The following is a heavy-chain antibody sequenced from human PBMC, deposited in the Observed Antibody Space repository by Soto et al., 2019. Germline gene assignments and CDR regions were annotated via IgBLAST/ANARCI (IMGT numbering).Heavy chain of an antibody. CDR2: ISAYNGDT. V-gene: IGHV1-18*04. D-gene: IGHD3-9*01. CDR1: GYTFKNYG. Sequence: QDHLVQSGAEVKKPGASAKVSCKASGYTFKNYGINWVRQAPGRGLEWVAWISAYNGDTSYAQHFQGRVTVTTETVTNTAYMELRSLRPDDTAVYFCVLGGLETGYYRDMDYWGQATLVSVSS. J-gene: IGHJ4*02. CDR3: VLGGLETGYYRDMDY.